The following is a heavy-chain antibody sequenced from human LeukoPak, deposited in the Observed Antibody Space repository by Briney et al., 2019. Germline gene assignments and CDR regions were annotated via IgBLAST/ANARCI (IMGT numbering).Heavy chain of an antibody. J-gene: IGHJ5*02. V-gene: IGHV1-2*02. Sequence: ASVKVSCKASGYTFTGYYMHWVRQAPGQGLEWMGWINPNSGGTNYAQKFQGRVTMTRDTSIGTAYMELSRLRSDDTAVYYCARTALGELLNWFDPWGQGTLVTVSS. CDR3: ARTALGELLNWFDP. CDR2: INPNSGGT. CDR1: GYTFTGYY. D-gene: IGHD3-10*01.